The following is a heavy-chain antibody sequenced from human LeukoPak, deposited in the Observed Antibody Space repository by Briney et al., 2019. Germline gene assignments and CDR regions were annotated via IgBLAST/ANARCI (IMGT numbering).Heavy chain of an antibody. V-gene: IGHV1-69*04. Sequence: ASVKVSCKASGGTFSSYAISWVRQAPGQGLEWMGRIIPILGIANYAQKFQGRVTITADKSTSTAYMELSSLRSEDTAVYYCARGFDGHNAFDIWGQGTMVTVSS. CDR2: IIPILGIA. CDR1: GGTFSSYA. CDR3: ARGFDGHNAFDI. J-gene: IGHJ3*02. D-gene: IGHD3-9*01.